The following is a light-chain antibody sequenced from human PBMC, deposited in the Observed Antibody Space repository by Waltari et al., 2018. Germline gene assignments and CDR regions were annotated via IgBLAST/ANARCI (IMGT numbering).Light chain of an antibody. J-gene: IGKJ4*01. CDR2: AAS. CDR3: QQSHLTPT. Sequence: DIQMTQSPPSLSASVGDTVPIPCRASQPILNFLNWYQQQPGKAPNLLIYAASTLQSSVPSRFSGIGSGTDFSLTITSLQPDDFATYYCQQSHLTPTFGGGTKVQI. V-gene: IGKV1-39*01. CDR1: QPILNF.